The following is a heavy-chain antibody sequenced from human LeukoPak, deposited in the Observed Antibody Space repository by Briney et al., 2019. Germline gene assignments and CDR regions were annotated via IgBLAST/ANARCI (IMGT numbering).Heavy chain of an antibody. CDR3: ARSFGVARPDY. V-gene: IGHV3-74*03. CDR2: INSFGSST. Sequence: PGGSLRLSCAASGFTFSSYWMHWVRHAPGKGLVWVSRINSFGSSTTYADSVKGRFTISRDNATNTLYLQMNSLRAEDTAVYYCARSFGVARPDYWGQGTLVTVSS. J-gene: IGHJ4*02. CDR1: GFTFSSYW. D-gene: IGHD3-10*01.